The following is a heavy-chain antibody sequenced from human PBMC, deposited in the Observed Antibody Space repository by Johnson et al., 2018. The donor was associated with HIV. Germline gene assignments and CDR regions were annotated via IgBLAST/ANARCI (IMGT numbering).Heavy chain of an antibody. V-gene: IGHV3-30-3*01. D-gene: IGHD7-27*01. J-gene: IGHJ3*02. Sequence: QVQLVESGGGVVQTGRSLRLSCAASGFIFSSYAMHWVRQAPGEGLEWVAVISYDGSNKYYTDSVKGRFTISRDNAKNSLYLQLNSLRAEDTSLYYCAKTTRGNWGSCFDIWGRGTMVTVSS. CDR3: AKTTRGNWGSCFDI. CDR1: GFIFSSYA. CDR2: ISYDGSNK.